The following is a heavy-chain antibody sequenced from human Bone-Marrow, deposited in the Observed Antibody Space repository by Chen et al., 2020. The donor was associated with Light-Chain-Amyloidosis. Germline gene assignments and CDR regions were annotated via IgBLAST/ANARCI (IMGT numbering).Heavy chain of an antibody. CDR2: ISYDGSNN. J-gene: IGHJ4*02. CDR3: ARGAGDIVGADWLDY. V-gene: IGHV3-30-3*01. D-gene: IGHD1-26*01. CDR1: GFPFSSYP. Sequence: QVQLVESGGGVVQPGRSLRLSCAASGFPFSSYPMHWVRQAPGKGLEWVAVISYDGSNNFYADSVKGRFTISRDNSKNTLFLQMNSLRAEDMAVYYCARGAGDIVGADWLDYWGQGTLVTVSS.